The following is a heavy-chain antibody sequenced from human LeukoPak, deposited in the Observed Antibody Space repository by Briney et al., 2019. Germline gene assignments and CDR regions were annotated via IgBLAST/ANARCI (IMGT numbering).Heavy chain of an antibody. CDR1: GFTFSSYG. D-gene: IGHD3-3*01. Sequence: GGTLRLSCAASGFTFSSYGMSWVRQAPGKGLEWVSAISTTGGSTYYADSVKGRFTISRDNSKNTLYLQMNSRRAEDTAVYYCAKDDSTYYDFWSGYLFGYWGQGTLVTVSS. V-gene: IGHV3-23*01. CDR2: ISTTGGST. CDR3: AKDDSTYYDFWSGYLFGY. J-gene: IGHJ4*02.